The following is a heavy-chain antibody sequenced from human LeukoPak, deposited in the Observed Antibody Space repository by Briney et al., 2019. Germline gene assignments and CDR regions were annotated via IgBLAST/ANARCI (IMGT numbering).Heavy chain of an antibody. D-gene: IGHD6-13*01. CDR3: ARTPYSSSWNGGFQH. CDR1: GYSFTSYW. J-gene: IGHJ1*01. CDR2: IYPGDSDT. V-gene: IGHV5-51*01. Sequence: PGESLKISCKGSGYSFTSYWIGWVRQMPGKGLEWMGIIYPGDSDTRYSPSFQGQVTISADKSISTAYLQWSSLKASDTAMYYCARTPYSSSWNGGFQHWGQGTLVTVSS.